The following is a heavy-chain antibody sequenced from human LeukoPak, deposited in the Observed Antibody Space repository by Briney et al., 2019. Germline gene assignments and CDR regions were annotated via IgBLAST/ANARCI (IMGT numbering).Heavy chain of an antibody. D-gene: IGHD1-1*01. V-gene: IGHV3-21*01. CDR2: ISGSGADT. Sequence: GGSLRLSCAASGFTFSDYGMSWVRQAPGKGLEWVSAISGSGADTYYADSVKGRFTISRDNAKNSLYLQMNSLRAEDTAVYYCARDIAQLERRYIDYWGQGTLVTVSS. CDR3: ARDIAQLERRYIDY. CDR1: GFTFSDYG. J-gene: IGHJ4*02.